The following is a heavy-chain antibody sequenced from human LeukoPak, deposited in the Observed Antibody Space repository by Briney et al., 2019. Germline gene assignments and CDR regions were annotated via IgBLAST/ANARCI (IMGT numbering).Heavy chain of an antibody. CDR2: IYYSGST. CDR1: GGSISSYY. J-gene: IGHJ4*02. V-gene: IGHV4-59*01. D-gene: IGHD3-22*01. Sequence: SETLSLTFTVSGGSISSYYWSWIRQPPGKGLEWIGYIYYSGSTNYNPSLKSRVTISVDTSKNQFSLKLSSVTAADTAVYYCARVGHYYDSSGYHLFDYWGQGTLVTVSS. CDR3: ARVGHYYDSSGYHLFDY.